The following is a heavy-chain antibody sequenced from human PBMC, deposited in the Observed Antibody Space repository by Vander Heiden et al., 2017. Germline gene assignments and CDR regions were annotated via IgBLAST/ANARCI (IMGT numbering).Heavy chain of an antibody. CDR3: ARNPTGTTVYYYYGMDV. V-gene: IGHV1-69*10. CDR1: GGTFTSYA. D-gene: IGHD1-1*01. J-gene: IGHJ6*02. CDR2: IIPILGIA. Sequence: QVQLVQSGAEVKKPGSSVKVSCKASGGTFTSYAISRVRQAPGQGLEWMGGIIPILGIANYAQKFQGRVTITADKSTSTAYMELSSLRSEDTAVYYCARNPTGTTVYYYYGMDVWGQGTTVTVSS.